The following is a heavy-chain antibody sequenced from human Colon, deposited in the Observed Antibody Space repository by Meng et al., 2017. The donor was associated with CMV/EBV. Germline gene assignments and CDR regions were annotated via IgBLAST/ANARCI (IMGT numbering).Heavy chain of an antibody. CDR1: GGSISGHS. Sequence: QVQRQGSGPGRVSPSETLYLTCTVSGGSISGHSWTWIRRPAGEGLQWLGRIYSNGRIDENYSLRSRVTISVDTSKNQLSLRLTSVTAADTAVYYCGRAGARGVPIDVWGRGTLVTVSS. CDR3: GRAGARGVPIDV. J-gene: IGHJ1*01. V-gene: IGHV4-4*07. D-gene: IGHD3-10*01. CDR2: IYSNGRI.